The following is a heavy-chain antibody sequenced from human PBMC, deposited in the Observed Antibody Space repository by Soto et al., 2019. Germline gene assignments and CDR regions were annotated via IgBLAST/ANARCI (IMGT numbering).Heavy chain of an antibody. CDR1: GGSISSYY. Sequence: SETLSLTCTVSGGSISSYYWSWIRQPPGKGLEWIGYIYYSGSTNYNPSLKSRVTIPVDTSKNQFSLKLSSVTAADTAVFYCARSGDVDGMVRGVQGFDCWGQGTLVTSPQ. V-gene: IGHV4-59*01. D-gene: IGHD3-10*01. J-gene: IGHJ4*02. CDR3: ARSGDVDGMVRGVQGFDC. CDR2: IYYSGST.